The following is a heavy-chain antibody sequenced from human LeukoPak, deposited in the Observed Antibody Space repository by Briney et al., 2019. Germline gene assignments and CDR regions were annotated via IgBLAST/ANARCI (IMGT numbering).Heavy chain of an antibody. CDR1: GFTFSSYA. CDR3: AKDPFGGWDY. D-gene: IGHD3-16*01. V-gene: IGHV3-23*01. CDR2: ISGSGGST. J-gene: IGHJ4*02. Sequence: GGSLRLSCAASGFTFSSYAMSWVRQAPGKGLEWASAISGSGGSTYYADSVKGRFTISRDNSKNTLYLQMNGLRAEDTAVYYCAKDPFGGWDYWGQGTLVTVSS.